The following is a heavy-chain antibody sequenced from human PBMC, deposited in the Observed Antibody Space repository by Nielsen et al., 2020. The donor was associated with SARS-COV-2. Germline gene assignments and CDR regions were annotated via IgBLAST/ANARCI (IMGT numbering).Heavy chain of an antibody. CDR3: ARGGHGDYVSFYYYGMDV. J-gene: IGHJ6*02. CDR2: ISYDGSNK. CDR1: GFTFSSYA. V-gene: IGHV3-30*04. Sequence: GESLKISCAASGFTFSSYAMHWVRQAPGKGLEWVAVISYDGSNKYYADSVKGRFTISRDNSKNTLYLQMNSLRAEDTAVYYCARGGHGDYVSFYYYGMDVWGQGTTVTVSS. D-gene: IGHD4-17*01.